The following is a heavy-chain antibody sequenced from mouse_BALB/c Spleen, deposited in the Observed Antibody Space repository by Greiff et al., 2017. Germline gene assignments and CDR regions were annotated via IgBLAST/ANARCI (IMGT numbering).Heavy chain of an antibody. D-gene: IGHD3-3*01. J-gene: IGHJ2*01. Sequence: VQLHQPGAELVRPGASVKLSCKASGYTFTSYWINWVKQRPGQGLEWIGNIYPSDSYTNYTQKFKDKATLTVDKSSSTAYMQLSSPTSEDSAVYYCTRGEGLGDYWGQGTTLTVSA. V-gene: IGHV1-69*02. CDR3: TRGEGLGDY. CDR1: GYTFTSYW. CDR2: IYPSDSYT.